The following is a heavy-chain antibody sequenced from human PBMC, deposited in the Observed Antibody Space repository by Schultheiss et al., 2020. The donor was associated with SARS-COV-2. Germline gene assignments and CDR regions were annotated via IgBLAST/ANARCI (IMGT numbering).Heavy chain of an antibody. Sequence: GGSLRLSCAASGFTFSSYSMNWVRQAPGKGLEWVSYIANRGDTIYYADSVQGRFTISRDNAKNSLYLQMNSLRAEDTAVYYCARGVVVVPDAFDIWGQGTMVTVSS. CDR3: ARGVVVVPDAFDI. CDR2: IANRGDTI. CDR1: GFTFSSYS. V-gene: IGHV3-48*04. D-gene: IGHD2-2*01. J-gene: IGHJ3*02.